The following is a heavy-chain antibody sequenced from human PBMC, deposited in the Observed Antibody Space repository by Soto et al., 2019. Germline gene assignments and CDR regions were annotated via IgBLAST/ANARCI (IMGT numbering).Heavy chain of an antibody. CDR2: IYPGDSDT. CDR3: VTHGDYYSGGYYEFDY. D-gene: IGHD3-22*01. Sequence: GEPLKISCKGSGYSFTNYWIGWVRQMPGKGLEWMGIIYPGDSDTRYSSSSQGQVTFSADKSISTAYVQWSSLKASDTAMYYCVTHGDYYSGGYYEFDYWGHGTLFTVSS. J-gene: IGHJ4*01. CDR1: GYSFTNYW. V-gene: IGHV5-51*01.